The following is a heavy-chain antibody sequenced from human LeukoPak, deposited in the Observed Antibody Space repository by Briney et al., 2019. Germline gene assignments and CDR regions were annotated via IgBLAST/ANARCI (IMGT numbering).Heavy chain of an antibody. CDR3: ARAQWRTYSYYMDV. CDR1: GLTFSSYG. Sequence: GGSLRLSCAASGLTFSSYGMHWVRQAPGKGLEWVAVISYDGSNKYYADSVKGRFTISRDDSKNTLYLQMNSLRAEDTAIYYCARAQWRTYSYYMDVWGKGTTVTVPS. D-gene: IGHD6-19*01. CDR2: ISYDGSNK. V-gene: IGHV3-30*03. J-gene: IGHJ6*03.